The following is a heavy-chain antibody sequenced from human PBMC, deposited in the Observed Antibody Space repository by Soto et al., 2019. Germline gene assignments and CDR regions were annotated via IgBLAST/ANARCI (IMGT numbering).Heavy chain of an antibody. Sequence: SETLSLTCSVSGASIRSGGYYSGWLRQSPGKGLEWIGHIYYTGSTFYSPSLKSRLTISLDTSKNQFSLDLRSVTAADTAMYYCARIEMASIKWGRGTLVTVSS. CDR3: ARIEMASIK. CDR1: GASIRSGGYY. J-gene: IGHJ4*02. CDR2: IYYTGST. V-gene: IGHV4-31*03.